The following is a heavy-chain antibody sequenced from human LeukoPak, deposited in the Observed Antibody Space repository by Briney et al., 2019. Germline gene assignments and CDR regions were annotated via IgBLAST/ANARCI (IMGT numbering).Heavy chain of an antibody. Sequence: GGSLRLSCAASGFTFSSYSMNWVRQAPGKGLEWDSSISSSSSYIYYADSVKGRFTISRDNAKNSLYLQMNSLRAEDTAVYYCARDGYSSGWYRRRGMDVWGQGTTVTVSS. V-gene: IGHV3-21*01. CDR3: ARDGYSSGWYRRRGMDV. D-gene: IGHD6-19*01. CDR1: GFTFSSYS. CDR2: ISSSSSYI. J-gene: IGHJ6*02.